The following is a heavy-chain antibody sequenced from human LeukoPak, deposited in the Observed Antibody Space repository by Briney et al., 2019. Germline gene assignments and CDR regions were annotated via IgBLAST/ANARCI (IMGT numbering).Heavy chain of an antibody. CDR1: GFTFSSYA. D-gene: IGHD5-24*01. V-gene: IGHV3-23*01. CDR2: IFGSGIST. CDR3: AKDLPIEMATTLFDY. J-gene: IGHJ4*02. Sequence: GGSLRLSCAASGFTFSSYAMYWVRQAPGKGLEWVSVIFGSGISTHYADSVKGRFTISRDNSKNTLYLQMNSLRAEDTAVYYCAKDLPIEMATTLFDYWGQGTLVTVSS.